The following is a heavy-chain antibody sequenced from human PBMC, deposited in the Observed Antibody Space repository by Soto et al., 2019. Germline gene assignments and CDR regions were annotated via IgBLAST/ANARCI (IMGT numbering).Heavy chain of an antibody. V-gene: IGHV4-61*01. Sequence: PSETLSLTCTVSGGSISSDSYYWSWIRQPPGKGLEWIGYIYYSGGTNYNPSLKSRVTISVDTSKNQFSLKLSSVTAADTALYYCAKEIAARADYYYYYGMDVWGQGTTVTVSS. CDR2: IYYSGGT. J-gene: IGHJ6*02. D-gene: IGHD6-6*01. CDR1: GGSISSDSYY. CDR3: AKEIAARADYYYYYGMDV.